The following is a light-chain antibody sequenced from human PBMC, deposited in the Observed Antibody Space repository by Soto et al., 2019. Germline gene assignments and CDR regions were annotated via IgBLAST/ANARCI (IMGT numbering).Light chain of an antibody. J-gene: IGLJ2*01. CDR1: SGSVSSNHY. CDR3: VLYMGRGISV. Sequence: QAVVTQEPSFSVSPGGTVTLTCGLTSGSVSSNHYPSWYQQTPGQAPRTLIYNTNTRASGVPDRFSGSILGNMAALTITGAQAEDDSDYYCVLYMGRGISVFGGGTKLTVL. CDR2: NTN. V-gene: IGLV8-61*01.